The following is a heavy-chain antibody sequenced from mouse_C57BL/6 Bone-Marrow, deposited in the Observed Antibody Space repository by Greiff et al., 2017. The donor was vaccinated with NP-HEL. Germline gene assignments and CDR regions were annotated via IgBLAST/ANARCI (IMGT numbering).Heavy chain of an antibody. V-gene: IGHV5-12*01. J-gene: IGHJ4*01. CDR3: ARHPGYYYAMDY. CDR1: GFTFSDYY. CDR2: ISNGGGST. Sequence: EVKLMESGGGLVQPGGSLKLSCAASGFTFSDYYMYWVRQTPEKRLEWVAYISNGGGSTYYPDTVKGRFTISRDNAKNTLYLQMSRLKSEDTAMYYCARHPGYYYAMDYWGQGTSVTVSS.